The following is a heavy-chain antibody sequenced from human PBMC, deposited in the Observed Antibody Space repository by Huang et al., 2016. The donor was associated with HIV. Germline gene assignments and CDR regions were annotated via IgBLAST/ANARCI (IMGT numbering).Heavy chain of an antibody. V-gene: IGHV5-51*01. CDR2: IFPDDSDT. Sequence: VQLVQSGAEVKKPGESLKISCKGSGYSFSSYWIAWERQMPGKGLEWMGIIFPDDSDTTYSPSFEGQVTISADKSIGTAYLQWSSLKASDTAMYYCARRFSSSSGYFDYWGQGSLVTVSS. D-gene: IGHD6-6*01. J-gene: IGHJ4*02. CDR1: GYSFSSYW. CDR3: ARRFSSSSGYFDY.